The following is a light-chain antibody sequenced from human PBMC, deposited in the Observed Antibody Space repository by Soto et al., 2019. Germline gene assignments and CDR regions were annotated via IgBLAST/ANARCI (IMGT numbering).Light chain of an antibody. J-gene: IGKJ2*01. V-gene: IGKV1-5*01. CDR1: QSISSW. CDR2: DAS. Sequence: DIPMTQSPSTLSASVGDRVTITCRASQSISSWVAWYQQKPGKAPKLLIYDASSLESGVPSRFSGSGSGTEFTLTISSLQPDDLGTYYCQQYNSYSYTFGQGTKLEIK. CDR3: QQYNSYSYT.